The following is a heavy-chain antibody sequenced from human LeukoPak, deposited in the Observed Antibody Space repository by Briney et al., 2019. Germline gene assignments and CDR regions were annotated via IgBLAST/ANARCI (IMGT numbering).Heavy chain of an antibody. Sequence: GGSLRLSCVASGFTFSTSWMSWVRQAPGKGLEWVANIKQGGSDKYYVGSVKGRLTISRDNSKNTLYLQMNSLRAEDTAVYHCAKDPGTYSLGIWGQGTMVTVSS. CDR3: AKDPGTYSLGI. D-gene: IGHD4-11*01. V-gene: IGHV3-7*01. CDR1: GFTFSTSW. CDR2: IKQGGSDK. J-gene: IGHJ3*02.